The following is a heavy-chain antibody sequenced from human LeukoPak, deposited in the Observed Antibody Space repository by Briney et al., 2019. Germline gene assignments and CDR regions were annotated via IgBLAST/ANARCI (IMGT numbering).Heavy chain of an antibody. J-gene: IGHJ5*02. Sequence: SVNVSCKSSAGTFSSYAISWVRQAPAPGLEWMGRIISICGTASYAQRFQGRVTIPTDESTSTAYMELSSLRSEDTAVYCCASQSGDYGDYVWFDPWGQGSLVTVSS. CDR2: IISICGTA. V-gene: IGHV1-69*05. CDR1: AGTFSSYA. CDR3: ASQSGDYGDYVWFDP. D-gene: IGHD4-17*01.